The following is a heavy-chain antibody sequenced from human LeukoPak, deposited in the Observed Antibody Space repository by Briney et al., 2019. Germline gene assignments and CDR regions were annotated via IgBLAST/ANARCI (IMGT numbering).Heavy chain of an antibody. Sequence: SETLSLTCTVSGDSISGYYWSWIRQPPGKGLEWIGHIYYSGSTNYNPSLKSRVTISVDTSKNQFSLKLSTVTAADTAVYFCAGRSRGGWYYDCWGQGTLVTVSS. CDR2: IYYSGST. D-gene: IGHD6-19*01. CDR3: AGRSRGGWYYDC. V-gene: IGHV4-59*01. CDR1: GDSISGYY. J-gene: IGHJ4*02.